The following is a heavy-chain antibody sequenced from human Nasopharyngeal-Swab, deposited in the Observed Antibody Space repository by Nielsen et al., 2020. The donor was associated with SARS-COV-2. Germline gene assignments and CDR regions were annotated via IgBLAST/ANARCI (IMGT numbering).Heavy chain of an antibody. J-gene: IGHJ5*02. CDR3: AHSEIVVVPAAKPWFDP. Sequence: SGPTLVQPTQTLTLTCTFSGFSLRPSGVGVGWIRQPPGKALEWLALIYWNDDKRYSPSLKSRLTITKDTSKNQVVLTMTNMDPVDTATYYGAHSEIVVVPAAKPWFDPWGQGTLVTVSS. D-gene: IGHD2-2*01. CDR2: IYWNDDK. V-gene: IGHV2-5*01. CDR1: GFSLRPSGVG.